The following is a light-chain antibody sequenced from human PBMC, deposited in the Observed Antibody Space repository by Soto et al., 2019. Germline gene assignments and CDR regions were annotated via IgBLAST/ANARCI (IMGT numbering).Light chain of an antibody. J-gene: IGLJ3*02. Sequence: QSALTQPASVSGSPGQSITISCTGTSSDVGGYNYVSWYQQHPAKAPKLMIYEVSNRPSGVSNRISGYKTGNTATLTISGLQAEDEDDYYCTSYTASSTHWVFGGGTKVTVL. CDR1: SSDVGGYNY. CDR3: TSYTASSTHWV. CDR2: EVS. V-gene: IGLV2-14*01.